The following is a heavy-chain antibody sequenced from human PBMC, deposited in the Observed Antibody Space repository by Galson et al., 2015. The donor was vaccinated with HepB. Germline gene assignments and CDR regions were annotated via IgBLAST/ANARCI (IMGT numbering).Heavy chain of an antibody. J-gene: IGHJ6*02. D-gene: IGHD5-12*01. CDR1: GYSFTSYW. CDR3: ARKVNDYRYYGLDV. V-gene: IGHV5-51*01. Sequence: QSGAEVKKPGESLKISCEGSGYSFTSYWIAWVRQMPGIGLEWMGMIDPGDSDVRYSPSFQGQVTISADKSISTAYLQWSSLKASDTAMYYCARKVNDYRYYGLDVWGQGTTVTVSS. CDR2: IDPGDSDV.